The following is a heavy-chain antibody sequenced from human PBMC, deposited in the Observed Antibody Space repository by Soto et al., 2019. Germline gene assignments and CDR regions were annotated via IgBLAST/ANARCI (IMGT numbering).Heavy chain of an antibody. Sequence: EVQLVESGGGLVKPGGSLRLSCAASGFTFSNAWMNWVRQAPGKGLEWVGRIKSKTDGGTTDYAAPVKGRFTISRDDSKNTLYLQMNSLKTEDTAVYYCTTVGCCSGGSCYFYYYYGMDVWGQGTTVTVSS. CDR2: IKSKTDGGTT. V-gene: IGHV3-15*07. D-gene: IGHD2-15*01. CDR3: TTVGCCSGGSCYFYYYYGMDV. CDR1: GFTFSNAW. J-gene: IGHJ6*02.